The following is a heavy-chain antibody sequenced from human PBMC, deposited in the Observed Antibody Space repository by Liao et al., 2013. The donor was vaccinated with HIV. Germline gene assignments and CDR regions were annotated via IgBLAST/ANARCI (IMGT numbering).Heavy chain of an antibody. CDR2: IYTSGST. J-gene: IGHJ6*03. Sequence: QVQLQESGPGLVKPSQTLSLTCTVSGGSISSGSYNWSWIRQPAGKGLEWIGRIYTSGSTNYNPSLKSRVTISVDTSKNQFSLKLSSVTAADTAVYYCAREPNYYYYYYMDVWGKGTTVTVSS. CDR3: AREPNYYYYYYMDV. CDR1: GGSISSGSYN. V-gene: IGHV4-61*02.